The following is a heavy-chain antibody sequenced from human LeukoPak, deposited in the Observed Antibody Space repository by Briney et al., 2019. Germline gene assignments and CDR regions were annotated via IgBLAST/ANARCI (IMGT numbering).Heavy chain of an antibody. CDR3: AKDILYSSGWYGFDY. CDR1: GFTFDDYA. D-gene: IGHD6-19*01. Sequence: GRSLRLSCAASGFTFDDYAMHWVRQAPGKGLEWVSGISWNSGSIGYADSVKGRFTISRDNAKNSLYLQMDSLRAEDTALYYCAKDILYSSGWYGFDYWGQGPLVTVSS. V-gene: IGHV3-9*01. J-gene: IGHJ4*02. CDR2: ISWNSGSI.